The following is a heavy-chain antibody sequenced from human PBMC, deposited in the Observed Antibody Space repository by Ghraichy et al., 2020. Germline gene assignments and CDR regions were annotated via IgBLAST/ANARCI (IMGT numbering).Heavy chain of an antibody. V-gene: IGHV3-23*01. CDR3: AKDPNGDYVGAFDS. Sequence: GGSLRLSCVGSGFTFSKYAMIWVRQAPGRGLEWVSAIGSGRTFYADSVKGRFTISRDNSKNTLYLQMNSLRVEDTATYYCAKDPNGDYVGAFDSWGPGTMVTVSS. J-gene: IGHJ3*02. D-gene: IGHD4-17*01. CDR2: IGSGRT. CDR1: GFTFSKYA.